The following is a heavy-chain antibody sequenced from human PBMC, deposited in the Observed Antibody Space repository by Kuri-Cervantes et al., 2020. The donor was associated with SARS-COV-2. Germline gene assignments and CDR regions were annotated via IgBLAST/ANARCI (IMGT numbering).Heavy chain of an antibody. V-gene: IGHV3-20*04. D-gene: IGHD6-19*01. Sequence: GGSLRLSCAASGFTFDDYGMSWVRRAPGKGLEWVSGINWNGGSTGYADSVKGRFTISRDNAKNSLYLQMNSLRAEDTALYYCARGGYSSGWFAYYFDYWGQGTLVTVSS. J-gene: IGHJ4*02. CDR1: GFTFDDYG. CDR2: INWNGGST. CDR3: ARGGYSSGWFAYYFDY.